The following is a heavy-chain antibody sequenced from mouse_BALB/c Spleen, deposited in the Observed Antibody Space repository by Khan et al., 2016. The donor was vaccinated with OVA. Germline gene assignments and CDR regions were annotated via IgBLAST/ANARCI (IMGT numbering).Heavy chain of an antibody. V-gene: IGHV1-5*01. CDR1: GYTFTNYW. CDR3: TRNGFGTYESWDY. D-gene: IGHD1-1*02. J-gene: IGHJ2*01. CDR2: IYPGNSDT. Sequence: VQLQQSGTVLARPGASVKMSCKGSGYTFTNYWMHWVKQRPGQGLEWIGVIYPGNSDTNYNQKFKGKAKLNAGKSTSTAYMEINSLTKEDSAVYYCTRNGFGTYESWDYWGQGTPLTFSS.